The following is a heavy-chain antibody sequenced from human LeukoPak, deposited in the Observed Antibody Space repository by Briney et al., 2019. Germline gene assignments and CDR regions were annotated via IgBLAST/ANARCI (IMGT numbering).Heavy chain of an antibody. V-gene: IGHV3-7*03. CDR3: AREDHSNYEY. CDR2: TKQDGTET. Sequence: GGSLRLSCAASGFTFSNYWMSWVRQAPGKGLEWVASTKQDGTETHYVDSVKGRFTISKDNAKNSLYLQLNSLRAEDTAVYYCAREDHSNYEYWGQGTLVTVSS. J-gene: IGHJ4*02. CDR1: GFTFSNYW. D-gene: IGHD4-11*01.